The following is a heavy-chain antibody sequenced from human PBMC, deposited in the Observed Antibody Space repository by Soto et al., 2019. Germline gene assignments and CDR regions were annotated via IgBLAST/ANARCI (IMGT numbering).Heavy chain of an antibody. J-gene: IGHJ4*02. CDR3: AKTGFWSDYRVADY. CDR2: INYSGST. CDR1: GGSISSSSSY. D-gene: IGHD3-3*01. V-gene: IGHV4-39*01. Sequence: PSETLSLTCTVSGGSISSSSSYWGWIRQPPGKGLEWIGSINYSGSTYYNPSLKSRITISVDTSKNQFSLKLSSVTAADTAVYFCAKTGFWSDYRVADYWGQGNLVTVSS.